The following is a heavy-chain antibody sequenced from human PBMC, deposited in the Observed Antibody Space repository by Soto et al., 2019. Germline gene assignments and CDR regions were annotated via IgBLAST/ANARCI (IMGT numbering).Heavy chain of an antibody. J-gene: IGHJ6*02. CDR3: ARAACSSTSCYNYYAYGMDV. V-gene: IGHV1-3*01. Sequence: ASVKVSCKASGYTFTTYSMHWVRQAPGQRLEWMGWIHAGNGNTEHSQKFQGRVTITRDTSASTAYLELGSLRSEDTAVYYSARAACSSTSCYNYYAYGMDVWGHGTAVTVSS. CDR1: GYTFTTYS. CDR2: IHAGNGNT. D-gene: IGHD2-2*01.